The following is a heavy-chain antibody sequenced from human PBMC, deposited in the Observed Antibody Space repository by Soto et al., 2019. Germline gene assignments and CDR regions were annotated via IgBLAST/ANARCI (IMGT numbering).Heavy chain of an antibody. CDR2: IGGSGGNR. D-gene: IGHD4-4*01. V-gene: IGHV3-23*01. CDR3: ARVASDYINSVDN. CDR1: GFTFNAYA. J-gene: IGHJ4*02. Sequence: EVQLLESGGGLVQPGGSLRLYCAASGFTFNAYAMTWVRQAPGKGLEWVSAIGGSGGNRYYAASVRGRFTISRDNSKATVDLQMNSLRVEDTAVYDCARVASDYINSVDNWGQGILVTVSS.